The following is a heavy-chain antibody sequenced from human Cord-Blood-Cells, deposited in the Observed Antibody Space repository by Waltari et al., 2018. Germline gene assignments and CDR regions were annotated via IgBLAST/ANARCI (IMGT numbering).Heavy chain of an antibody. D-gene: IGHD3-10*01. CDR3: ARGARVRGVKLYFDY. V-gene: IGHV3-48*03. CDR1: GFTFSSYE. CDR2: ISSSGSTI. Sequence: EVQLVESGGGLVQPGGSLRLSCAASGFTFSSYEMNWVRQAPGKGREWVSYISSSGSTIYYADSVKGRFTISRDNAKNSLYLQMNSLRAEDTAVYYCARGARVRGVKLYFDYWGQGTLVTVSS. J-gene: IGHJ4*02.